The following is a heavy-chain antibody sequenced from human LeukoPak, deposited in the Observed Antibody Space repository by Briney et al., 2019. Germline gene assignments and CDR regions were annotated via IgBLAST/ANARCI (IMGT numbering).Heavy chain of an antibody. Sequence: PGGSLRLSWAASGLTFRSYAMRWVGQAQGKGREGGAVISYDGSDKYYADSVKGRFTISRDNSKNTLYLQMNSLRAEDTAVYYCARDYQGYYYGMDVWGQGTTVTVSS. V-gene: IGHV3-30-3*01. D-gene: IGHD2-2*01. CDR1: GLTFRSYA. CDR2: ISYDGSDK. CDR3: ARDYQGYYYGMDV. J-gene: IGHJ6*02.